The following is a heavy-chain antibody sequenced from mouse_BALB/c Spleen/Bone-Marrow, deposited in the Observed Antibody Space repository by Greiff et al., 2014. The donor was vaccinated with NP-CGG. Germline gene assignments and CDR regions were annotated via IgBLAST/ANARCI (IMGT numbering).Heavy chain of an antibody. Sequence: QVQLKESGAELVRPGASVKMSCKAAGYTFTNYWVGWVKQRPGHGLEWIGDIYPGAVYTNYNEKFKGKATLTADTSSSTAYMQLSSLTSEDSAIYYCAIHGEAMDYWGQGTSVTVSS. J-gene: IGHJ4*01. V-gene: IGHV1-63*02. CDR1: GYTFTNYW. CDR3: AIHGEAMDY. CDR2: IYPGAVYT.